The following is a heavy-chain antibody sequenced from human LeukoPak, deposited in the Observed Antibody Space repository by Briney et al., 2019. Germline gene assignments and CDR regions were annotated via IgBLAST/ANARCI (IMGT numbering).Heavy chain of an antibody. CDR3: ASGGAVPGDFDY. CDR2: IYYSGST. D-gene: IGHD2-2*01. J-gene: IGHJ4*02. V-gene: IGHV4-61*10. CDR1: GGSISSGSYY. Sequence: SETLSLTCTVSGGSISSGSYYWSWIRQPAGKGLEWIGRIYYSGSTYYNPSLKSRVTISVDTSKNQFSLKLSSVTAADTAVYYCASGGAVPGDFDYWGQGTLVTVSS.